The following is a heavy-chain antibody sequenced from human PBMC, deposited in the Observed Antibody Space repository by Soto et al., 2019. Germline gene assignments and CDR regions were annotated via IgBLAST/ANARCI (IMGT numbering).Heavy chain of an antibody. V-gene: IGHV4-59*08. CDR1: GGSISGYY. CDR3: ASGHRRALLAP. CDR2: IYNIGST. Sequence: SETLSLTCTVSGGSISGYYWSWLRQPPGKGLEWIGYIYNIGSTNYNPSLRSRVTMSIDTSPEQFSLTLSSVTAPDTAVYYCASGHRRALLAPRAQGTLVPVSS. J-gene: IGHJ5*02.